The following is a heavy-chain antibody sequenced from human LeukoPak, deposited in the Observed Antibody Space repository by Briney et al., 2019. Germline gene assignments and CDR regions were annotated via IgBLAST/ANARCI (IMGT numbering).Heavy chain of an antibody. V-gene: IGHV1-18*01. Sequence: ASVKLSCKASCYTFTRYGISWVRQTPRQLLGRRGWISAYNGNTNYAQKLQGRVNMTSDTSTSTAYMVLMRLRCDVTAVYYGASSSFGRLWFGEFTDAFDIWGQGTMVTVSS. CDR1: CYTFTRYG. J-gene: IGHJ3*02. CDR2: ISAYNGNT. D-gene: IGHD3-10*01. CDR3: ASSSFGRLWFGEFTDAFDI.